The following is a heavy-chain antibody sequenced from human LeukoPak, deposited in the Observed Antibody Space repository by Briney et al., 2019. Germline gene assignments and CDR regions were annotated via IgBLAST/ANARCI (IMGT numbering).Heavy chain of an antibody. CDR1: GYTFTSYD. D-gene: IGHD5-18*01. V-gene: IGHV1-8*03. CDR3: ARRGTAMGVDYYYYYYMDV. CDR2: MNPNSGNT. J-gene: IGHJ6*03. Sequence: GASVEVSCKASGYTFTSYDINWVRQATGQGLEWMGWMNPNSGNTGYAQKFQGRVTITRNTSISTAYMELSSLRSDDAAVYYCARRGTAMGVDYYYYYYMDVWGKGTTVTVSS.